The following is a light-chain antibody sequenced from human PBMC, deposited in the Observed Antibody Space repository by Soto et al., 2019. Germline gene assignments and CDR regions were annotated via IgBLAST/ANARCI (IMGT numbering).Light chain of an antibody. V-gene: IGLV4-69*01. Sequence: QLVLTQSPSASASLGASVKLTCTLSSGHSDYAIAWHQQQSEKGPRYLMKVNSDGIHIKGDGISNRFSGSSSGAERYLTISSFQSEDEADYYSQAWGTGFVVFGGGTKVTVL. CDR2: VNSDGIH. CDR3: QAWGTGFVV. J-gene: IGLJ3*02. CDR1: SGHSDYA.